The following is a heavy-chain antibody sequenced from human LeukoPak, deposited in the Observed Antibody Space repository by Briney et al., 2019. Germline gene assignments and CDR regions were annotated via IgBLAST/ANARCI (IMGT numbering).Heavy chain of an antibody. D-gene: IGHD4-11*01. CDR3: ARGRLQYEGTFDY. CDR1: GFTFSNYS. Sequence: GGSLRLSCAASGFTFSNYSMNWVRQAPGKGLDWVSSISSSSSYIYYADSVKGRFTISRDNAKNSLYLQMNSLTAEDTAVYYCARGRLQYEGTFDYWGQGTLVTVSS. CDR2: ISSSSSYI. J-gene: IGHJ4*02. V-gene: IGHV3-21*01.